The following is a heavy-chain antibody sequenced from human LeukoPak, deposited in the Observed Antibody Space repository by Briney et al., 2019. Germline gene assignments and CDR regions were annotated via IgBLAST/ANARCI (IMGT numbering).Heavy chain of an antibody. CDR3: ARTYSSSDEFDY. J-gene: IGHJ4*02. CDR2: INPSGGST. CDR1: GYTFTSYY. V-gene: IGHV1-46*01. D-gene: IGHD6-13*01. Sequence: ASVKVSFTASGYTFTSYYIHWVRQAPGQGLEWMGIINPSGGSTTYAQKFQGRVAMTRDTSTSRVYMEVSSLRSEDTAVYYCARTYSSSDEFDYWGQGTLVTVSS.